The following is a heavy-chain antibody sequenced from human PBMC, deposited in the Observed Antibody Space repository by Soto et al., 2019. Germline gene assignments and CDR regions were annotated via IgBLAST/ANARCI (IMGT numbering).Heavy chain of an antibody. V-gene: IGHV3-66*01. CDR2: IYSGGST. J-gene: IGHJ1*01. CDR3: ARDRIEVAGTPEYFQH. Sequence: EVQLVESGGGLVQPGGSLRLSCAASGFTVSSNYMSWVRQAPGKGLEWVSVIYSGGSTYYADSVKGRFTISRDNSKNTLYLQMNSLRAEDTAVYYCARDRIEVAGTPEYFQHWGQGTLVTVSS. D-gene: IGHD6-19*01. CDR1: GFTVSSNY.